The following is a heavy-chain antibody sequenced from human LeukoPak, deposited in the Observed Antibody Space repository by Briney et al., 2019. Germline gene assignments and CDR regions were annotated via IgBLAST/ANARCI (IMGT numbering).Heavy chain of an antibody. V-gene: IGHV3-23*01. J-gene: IGHJ3*02. CDR3: AKETLVVVTDYFDI. Sequence: GGSLRLSCAASGFTFSSYAVSWVRQAPGKGLEWVSAISGRRISTYYADSVKGRFTISRDNSKNTLYLQMNSLRIDDTAVYYCAKETLVVVTDYFDIWGQGTMVTVSS. CDR2: ISGRRIST. CDR1: GFTFSSYA. D-gene: IGHD3-22*01.